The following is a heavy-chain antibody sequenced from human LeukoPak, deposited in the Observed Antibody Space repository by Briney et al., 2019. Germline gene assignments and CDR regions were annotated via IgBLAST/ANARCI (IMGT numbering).Heavy chain of an antibody. J-gene: IGHJ4*02. V-gene: IGHV4-59*08. CDR3: ASSDSGTLDY. Sequence: SETLSLTCTVSGGSISSYYWTWIRQPPGKGLEWIGYIYYTGATSYNPSLKSRVTISVDTSKKQFSLKLTSVTAADTAVYYCASSDSGTLDYWGQGTLVTVSS. CDR2: IYYTGAT. CDR1: GGSISSYY. D-gene: IGHD1-26*01.